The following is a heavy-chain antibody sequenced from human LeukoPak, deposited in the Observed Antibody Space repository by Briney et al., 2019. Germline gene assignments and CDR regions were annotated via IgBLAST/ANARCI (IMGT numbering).Heavy chain of an antibody. CDR1: RFIFSSYA. J-gene: IGHJ4*02. V-gene: IGHV3-23*01. CDR2: ISGSGGST. CDR3: AKDRSCINDVCHGHFYY. Sequence: GRTLRLSCAASRFIFSSYAMSCVPGAPRKGRKWVKTISGSGGSTYYAESVKGRFTISRHNSKNRVYLQMNRLRAEHTAVLYCAKDRSCINDVCHGHFYYWGQGTLVSVSS. D-gene: IGHD2-8*01.